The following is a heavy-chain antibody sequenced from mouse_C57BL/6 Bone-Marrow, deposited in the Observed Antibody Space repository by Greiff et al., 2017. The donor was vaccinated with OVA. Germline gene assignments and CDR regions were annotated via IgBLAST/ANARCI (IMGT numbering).Heavy chain of an antibody. CDR1: GYTFTSYG. CDR3: ARGGDYYAMDY. J-gene: IGHJ4*01. CDR2: IYPRSGNT. Sequence: VQLVESGAELARPGASVKLSCKASGYTFTSYGISWVKQRTGQGLEWIGEIYPRSGNTYYNEKFKGKATLTADKSSSTAYMELRSLTSEDSAVYFCARGGDYYAMDYWGQGTSVTVSS. V-gene: IGHV1-81*01.